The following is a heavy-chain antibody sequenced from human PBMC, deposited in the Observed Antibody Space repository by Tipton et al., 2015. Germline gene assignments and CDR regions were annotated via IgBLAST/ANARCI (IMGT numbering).Heavy chain of an antibody. CDR1: GFIFSDYW. J-gene: IGHJ4*02. CDR3: ARDRPFFSGFYGGHFDY. CDR2: IYNDESRI. Sequence: GSLRLSCAASGFIFSDYWMHWVRQAPGKGLVWVSRIYNDESRISYADSVKGRFTISRDNAKNTLYLQMNSLRVEDTAIYYCARDRPFFSGFYGGHFDYWGQGTLVTVSS. V-gene: IGHV3-74*01. D-gene: IGHD3-3*01.